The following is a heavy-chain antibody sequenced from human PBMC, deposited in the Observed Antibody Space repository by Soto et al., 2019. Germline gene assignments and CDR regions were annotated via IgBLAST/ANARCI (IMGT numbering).Heavy chain of an antibody. J-gene: IGHJ4*02. CDR2: INPSGGST. CDR1: GYTFTSYY. D-gene: IGHD6-19*01. CDR3: ARDFEGEAVAGFDY. V-gene: IGHV1-46*01. Sequence: ASVKVSCKASGYTFTSYYMHWVRQAPGQGLEWMGIINPSGGSTSYAQKFQGRVTMTRDTSTSAVYMELSSLRSEDTAVYYCARDFEGEAVAGFDYWGQGTLVTAPQ.